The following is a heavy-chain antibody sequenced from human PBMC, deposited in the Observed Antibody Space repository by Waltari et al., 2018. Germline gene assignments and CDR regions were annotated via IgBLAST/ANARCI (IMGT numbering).Heavy chain of an antibody. CDR2: VRGDGRT. CDR1: CASMGSTVC. V-gene: IGHV4-4*02. CDR3: ARDRGRGLYLDT. Sequence: QLQLQESGPGLVRPSGTLYLICAVSCASMGSTVCWSWVRQPPGKGLEWIGQVRGDGRTNYNPSFASRVIISLDTSTHHFALEVTSATAADTALYYCARDRGRGLYLDTWGQGILVTVAP. J-gene: IGHJ4*02. D-gene: IGHD2-15*01.